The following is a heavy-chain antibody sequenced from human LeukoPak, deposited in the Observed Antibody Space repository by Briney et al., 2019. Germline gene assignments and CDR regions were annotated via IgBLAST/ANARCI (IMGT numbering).Heavy chain of an antibody. V-gene: IGHV1-8*01. J-gene: IGHJ6*02. CDR1: GYTFTSYD. CDR2: MNPNSGNT. Sequence: RWASVKVSCKASGYTFTSYDINWVRQATGQGLEWMGWMNPNSGNTGYAQKFQGRVTMTRNTSISTAYMELSSLRSEDTAVYYCARGSTIFGVVSGMDVWGQGTTVTVSS. D-gene: IGHD3-3*01. CDR3: ARGSTIFGVVSGMDV.